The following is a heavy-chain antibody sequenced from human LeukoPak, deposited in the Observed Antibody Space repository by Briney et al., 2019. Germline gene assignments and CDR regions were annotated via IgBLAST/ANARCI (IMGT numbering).Heavy chain of an antibody. CDR2: IYYSGST. CDR3: AREGAARREAAYYYMDV. J-gene: IGHJ6*03. V-gene: IGHV4-31*03. D-gene: IGHD6-6*01. CDR1: GGSISSGGYF. Sequence: SETLSLTCTVSGGSISSGGYFWSWIRQHPGKGLEWIGYIYYSGSTYYNPSLKSRVTISVDTSKNQFSLKLSSVTAADTAVYYCAREGAARREAAYYYMDVWGKGTTVTVSS.